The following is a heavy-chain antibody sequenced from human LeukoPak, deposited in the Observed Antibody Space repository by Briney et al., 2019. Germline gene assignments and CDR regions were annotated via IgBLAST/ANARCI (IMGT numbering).Heavy chain of an antibody. CDR3: AREGYDFWSGHLPLDV. CDR2: IYYSGST. D-gene: IGHD3-3*01. CDR1: GGSISSYY. Sequence: SETPSLTCTVSGGSISSYYWSWIRQPPGKGLEWIGYIYYSGSTNYNPSLKSRVTISVDTSKNQFSLKLSSVTAADTAVYYCAREGYDFWSGHLPLDVWGQGTTVTVSS. V-gene: IGHV4-59*01. J-gene: IGHJ6*02.